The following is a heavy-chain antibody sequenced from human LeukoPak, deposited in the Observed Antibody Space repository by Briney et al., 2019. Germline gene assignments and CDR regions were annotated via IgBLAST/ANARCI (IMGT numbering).Heavy chain of an antibody. Sequence: SETLSLIWAVYGGSFCGYYWRWIRQPPGKGLEWIGEINHSGSTNYNPSLKSRVTISVDTAKNQFSLKLSSVTAADTAVYYCARGGGCSSTSCNNWFYPWGQGTLVTVSS. J-gene: IGHJ5*02. V-gene: IGHV4-34*01. CDR2: INHSGST. CDR1: GGSFCGYY. CDR3: ARGGGCSSTSCNNWFYP. D-gene: IGHD2-2*01.